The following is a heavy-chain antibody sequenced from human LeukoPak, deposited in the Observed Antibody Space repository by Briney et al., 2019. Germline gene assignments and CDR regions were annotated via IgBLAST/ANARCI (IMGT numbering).Heavy chain of an antibody. Sequence: GGSLRLSCAASGFTFDDYAMHWVRQAPGKGLEWVSGISWNSGSIGYADSAKGRFTISRDNAKNSLYLQMNSLRAEDTAVYYCARDQQWLSYWGQGTLVTVSS. V-gene: IGHV3-9*01. CDR2: ISWNSGSI. J-gene: IGHJ4*02. CDR3: ARDQQWLSY. CDR1: GFTFDDYA. D-gene: IGHD3-22*01.